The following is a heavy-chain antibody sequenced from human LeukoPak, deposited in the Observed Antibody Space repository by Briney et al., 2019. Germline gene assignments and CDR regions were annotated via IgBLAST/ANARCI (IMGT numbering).Heavy chain of an antibody. CDR3: ARVRGPTISVADRYFDY. J-gene: IGHJ4*03. Sequence: PGGSLRLSCAASGFTFTDYAMSWVRQAPGKGREWVSAISGSGGSTYYADFVKGRFSISRDNSKNTLFLQMNSLTAEDPAVYYCARVRGPTISVADRYFDYWGQGSLVTVSS. CDR2: ISGSGGST. D-gene: IGHD6-19*01. CDR1: GFTFTDYA. V-gene: IGHV3-23*01.